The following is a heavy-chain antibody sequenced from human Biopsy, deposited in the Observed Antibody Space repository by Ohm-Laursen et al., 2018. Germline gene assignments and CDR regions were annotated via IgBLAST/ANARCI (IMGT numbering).Heavy chain of an antibody. J-gene: IGHJ4*02. V-gene: IGHV3-48*03. Sequence: SLRLSCTASGFTFRTYEMNWVRQAPGKGLEWVSHIGSSGSTIYYADSVKGRFTISRDNAKNSLYLQMSSLRAEDTAVYYCARSYFWESYRSTYFDSWGQGTLVAVSS. D-gene: IGHD3-16*02. CDR3: ARSYFWESYRSTYFDS. CDR1: GFTFRTYE. CDR2: IGSSGSTI.